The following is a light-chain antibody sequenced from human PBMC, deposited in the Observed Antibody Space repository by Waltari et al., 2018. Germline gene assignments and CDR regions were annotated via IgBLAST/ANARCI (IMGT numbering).Light chain of an antibody. Sequence: DIVLTQSPASLSVSPGERATITCKSCQSVLYRSNNKNYLAWYQQKPGQPPKLLIYWASTRESGVPDRFSGSGSGTDFTLTISSLQAEDVAVYYCQQYYSTIFTFGPGTKVDVK. CDR2: WAS. J-gene: IGKJ3*01. V-gene: IGKV4-1*01. CDR3: QQYYSTIFT. CDR1: QSVLYRSNNKNY.